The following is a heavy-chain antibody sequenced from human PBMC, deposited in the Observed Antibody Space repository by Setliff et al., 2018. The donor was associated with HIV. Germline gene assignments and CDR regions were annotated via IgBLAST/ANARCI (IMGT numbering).Heavy chain of an antibody. CDR3: ARSGVYYYDSSGHFDY. V-gene: IGHV4-61*09. J-gene: IGHJ4*02. Sequence: SETLSLTCSVSGGSVSSDKFYWTWIRQPAGKGLEWIGHFYTSGNIHYSPSLKSRVTISMDTSKNQLFLNLTSVTAADTAVYYCARSGVYYYDSSGHFDYWGQGTLVTVSS. D-gene: IGHD3-22*01. CDR2: FYTSGNI. CDR1: GGSVSSDKFY.